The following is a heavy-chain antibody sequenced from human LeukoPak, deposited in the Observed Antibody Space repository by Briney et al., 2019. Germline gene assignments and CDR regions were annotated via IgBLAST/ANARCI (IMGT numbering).Heavy chain of an antibody. CDR2: IYSGGST. D-gene: IGHD3-10*01. V-gene: IGHV3-66*02. CDR1: GFTVSSNY. CDR3: ARDRAPTFGY. Sequence: GGSLRLSCAASGFTVSSNYMSWVRQAPGKGLEWVSVIYSGGSTYYADSVKGRFTISRDNPKNTLYLQMDSLRAEGTAVYYCARDRAPTFGYWGQGTLVTVSS. J-gene: IGHJ4*02.